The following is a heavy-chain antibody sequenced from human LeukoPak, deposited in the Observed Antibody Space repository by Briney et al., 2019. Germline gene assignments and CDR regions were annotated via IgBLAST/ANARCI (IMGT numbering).Heavy chain of an antibody. Sequence: GGSLRLSCAASGFTFSSYWMSWVRQAPGKGLEWVANIKQDGSEKYYVDSVKGRFTISRDNAKNSLYLQMNSLRAEDTAVYYCARDFETAFDAFGIWGQGTMVTVSS. CDR2: IKQDGSEK. CDR1: GFTFSSYW. J-gene: IGHJ3*02. CDR3: ARDFETAFDAFGI. V-gene: IGHV3-7*01.